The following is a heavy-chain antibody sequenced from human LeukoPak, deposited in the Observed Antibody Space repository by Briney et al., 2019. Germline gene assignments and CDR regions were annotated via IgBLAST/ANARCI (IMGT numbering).Heavy chain of an antibody. D-gene: IGHD6-13*01. CDR3: ARDYRAAAALDY. Sequence: PGRSLRLSCAASGFTFSSYGMHWVRQAPGKGLEWVAIIWYEGSNEYYADSVKGRFTISRDNSKNTLYLQMNSLRPEDTAVYYCARDYRAAAALDYWGQGTLVTVSS. CDR1: GFTFSSYG. V-gene: IGHV3-33*01. CDR2: IWYEGSNE. J-gene: IGHJ4*02.